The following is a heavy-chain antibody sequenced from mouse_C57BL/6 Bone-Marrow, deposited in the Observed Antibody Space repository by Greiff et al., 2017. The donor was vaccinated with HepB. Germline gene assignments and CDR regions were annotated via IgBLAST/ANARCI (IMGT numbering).Heavy chain of an antibody. Sequence: EVQRVESGGGLVQPGGSLKLSCAASGFTFSDYGMAWVRQAPRKGPEWVAFISNLAYSIYYADTVTGRFTISRENAKNTLYLEMSSLRSEDTAMYYCARSGIYYYGRGAMDYWGQGTSVTVSS. D-gene: IGHD1-1*01. J-gene: IGHJ4*01. CDR3: ARSGIYYYGRGAMDY. CDR1: GFTFSDYG. CDR2: ISNLAYSI. V-gene: IGHV5-15*01.